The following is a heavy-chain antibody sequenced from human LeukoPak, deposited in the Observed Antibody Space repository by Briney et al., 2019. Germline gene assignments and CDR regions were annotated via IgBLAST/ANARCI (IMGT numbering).Heavy chain of an antibody. CDR3: AKGTRDYYYYGMDA. Sequence: GRSLRLSCAASGFTFSSYGMHWVRQAPGKWLEWVAVISYDGSNKYYADSVKGRFTISRDNSKNTLYLQMNSLRAEDTAVYYCAKGTRDYYYYGMDAWGQGTTVTVSS. CDR2: ISYDGSNK. CDR1: GFTFSSYG. V-gene: IGHV3-30*18. J-gene: IGHJ6*02.